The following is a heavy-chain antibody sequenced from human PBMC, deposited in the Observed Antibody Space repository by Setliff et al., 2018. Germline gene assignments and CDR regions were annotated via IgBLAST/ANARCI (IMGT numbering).Heavy chain of an antibody. Sequence: ASVKVFCKASGYTFTNFGFHWLRQAPGQGLERMAMIITSTGKTSYAQKFQGRVTVTTDTYTGTGYMELRSLRSDDTAMYFCARFGGSCSSSSCYASDLWGQGTMVT. J-gene: IGHJ3*01. D-gene: IGHD2-2*01. CDR2: IITSTGKT. V-gene: IGHV1-18*01. CDR1: GYTFTNFG. CDR3: ARFGGSCSSSSCYASDL.